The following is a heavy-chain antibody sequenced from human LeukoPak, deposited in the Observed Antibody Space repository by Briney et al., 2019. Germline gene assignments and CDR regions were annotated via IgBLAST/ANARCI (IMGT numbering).Heavy chain of an antibody. CDR3: ARVDYYGSGRTAFDI. J-gene: IGHJ3*02. CDR2: INPNSGGT. Sequence: ASVKVSCKASGYTFTGYYMHWVRQAPGQGLEWMGWINPNSGGTNYAQKFQGRVTMTRDTSISTAYMELSRLRSDDTAVYYCARVDYYGSGRTAFDIWGQGTMVTVSS. CDR1: GYTFTGYY. D-gene: IGHD3-10*01. V-gene: IGHV1-2*02.